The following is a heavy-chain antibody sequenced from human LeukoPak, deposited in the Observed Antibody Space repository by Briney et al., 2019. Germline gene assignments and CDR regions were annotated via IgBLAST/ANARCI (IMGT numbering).Heavy chain of an antibody. CDR3: AAPYTSSWFDL. D-gene: IGHD6-13*01. J-gene: IGHJ5*02. Sequence: SVKVSCKASGYTFTSYDINWVRQARGQRLEWIGWIVVDSDNTNYAENFQGRVTITRDMSASTSYMELSSLRSEDTAVYFCAAPYTSSWFDLWGQGTLVTVSS. CDR2: IVVDSDNT. V-gene: IGHV1-58*02. CDR1: GYTFTSYD.